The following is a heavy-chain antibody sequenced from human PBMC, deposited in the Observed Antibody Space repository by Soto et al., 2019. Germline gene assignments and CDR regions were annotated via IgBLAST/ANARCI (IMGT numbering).Heavy chain of an antibody. CDR3: ARREVGEYCSSTSCREGLYFDY. J-gene: IGHJ4*02. CDR1: GGSISSSSYY. CDR2: IYYSGST. Sequence: QLQLQESGPGLVKPSETLSLTCTVSGGSISSSSYYWGWIRQPPGKGLEWIGSIYYSGSTYYNPSLKNRVPISVDTSKNQFSLKLSSVTAADTAVYYCARREVGEYCSSTSCREGLYFDYWGQGTLVTVSS. V-gene: IGHV4-39*01. D-gene: IGHD2-2*01.